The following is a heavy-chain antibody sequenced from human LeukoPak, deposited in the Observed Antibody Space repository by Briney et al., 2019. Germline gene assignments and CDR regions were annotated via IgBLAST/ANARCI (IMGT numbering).Heavy chain of an antibody. Sequence: GGSLTLSRAASGFIFSGAWMSWVRQAPGKGLESVGRVKSKVDGGTIDYAAPVKDRFTISRDDSTNTLYLQMNSLKTEDTAVYYCTADLPNWGAVAHDYWGQGTLVSVSP. D-gene: IGHD7-27*01. J-gene: IGHJ4*02. CDR1: GFIFSGAW. CDR2: VKSKVDGGTI. V-gene: IGHV3-15*01. CDR3: TADLPNWGAVAHDY.